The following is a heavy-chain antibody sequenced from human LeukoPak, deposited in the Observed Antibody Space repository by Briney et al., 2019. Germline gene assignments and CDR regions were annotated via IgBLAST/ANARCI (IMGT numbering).Heavy chain of an antibody. V-gene: IGHV3-30*04. CDR2: ISYDGTTK. D-gene: IGHD3-10*01. J-gene: IGHJ5*02. CDR1: GFTFSFYP. CDR3: AGDHNYYSGSETYFVDWFDP. Sequence: GRSLRLSCAASGFTFSFYPMHWVRLTPGKGLEWVAYISYDGTTKYYADSVRGRFTISRDNSKSTLFLHMDSLRADDTALYYCAGDHNYYSGSETYFVDWFDPWGQGTLVTVSS.